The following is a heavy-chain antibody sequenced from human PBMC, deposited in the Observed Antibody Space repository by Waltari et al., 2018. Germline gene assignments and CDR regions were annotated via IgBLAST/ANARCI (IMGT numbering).Heavy chain of an antibody. D-gene: IGHD2-21*01. Sequence: EVQLVESGGGLVQPGGSLRLSCAAYGFTLRDYWMHWVRQVPGKGLLWVSHVNSAGTDSTYADSVKGRFTISRDNAKNTLYLQMNSLRVEDTAVYYCARDTPGDGIDCWGQGTLVTVSP. V-gene: IGHV3-74*01. CDR3: ARDTPGDGIDC. CDR2: VNSAGTDS. CDR1: GFTLRDYW. J-gene: IGHJ4*02.